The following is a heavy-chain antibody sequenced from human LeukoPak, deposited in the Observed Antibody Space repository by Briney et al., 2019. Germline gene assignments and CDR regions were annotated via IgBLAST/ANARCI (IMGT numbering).Heavy chain of an antibody. CDR3: ARGRSSSSFYY. CDR2: INAGNGNT. Sequence: ASVKVSCKASGYTFTSYAMHWVRQAPGQRLEWMGWINAGNGNTTYSQKFQGRVTITRDTSASTAYMELSSLRSEDTAVYYCARGRSSSSFYYWGQGTLVTVSS. J-gene: IGHJ4*02. D-gene: IGHD6-6*01. CDR1: GYTFTSYA. V-gene: IGHV1-3*01.